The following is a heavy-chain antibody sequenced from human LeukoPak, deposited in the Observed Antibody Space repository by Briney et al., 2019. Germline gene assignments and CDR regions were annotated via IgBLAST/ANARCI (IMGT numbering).Heavy chain of an antibody. CDR3: SLARSEYHYGMDV. CDR1: GDSVSSISVA. J-gene: IGHJ6*02. Sequence: SQTLSLTCAISGDSVSSISVAWNWIRQSPSRGLEWLGRIYYRSKWYYEYAISVKSRINISPDTSKNQFSLQLTSVTPEDTAVYYCSLARSEYHYGMDVWGQGTTVTVSS. V-gene: IGHV6-1*01. CDR2: IYYRSKWYY.